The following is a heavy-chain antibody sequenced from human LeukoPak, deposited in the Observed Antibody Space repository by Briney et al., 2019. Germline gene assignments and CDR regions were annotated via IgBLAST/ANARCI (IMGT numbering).Heavy chain of an antibody. CDR3: ARDGDGQLLPPYDY. CDR2: IKQDGSEK. CDR1: GFTFSSYW. J-gene: IGHJ4*02. D-gene: IGHD1-26*01. V-gene: IGHV3-7*01. Sequence: GGSLRLSCAASGFTFSSYWMSWVRQAPGKGLEWVANIKQDGSEKYYVDPVKGRFTISRDNAKNSLYLQMNSLRAEDTAVYYCARDGDGQLLPPYDYWGQGTLVTVSS.